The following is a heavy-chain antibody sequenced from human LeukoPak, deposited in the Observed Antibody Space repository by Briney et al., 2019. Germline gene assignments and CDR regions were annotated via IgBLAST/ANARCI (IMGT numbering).Heavy chain of an antibody. Sequence: SETLSLTCTVSGGSISSYYWSWIRQPPGKGLEWIGYIYYSGSTNYNPSLKSRVTISVDTSKNQFSLKLSSVSAADTAVYYCARATSYNTNWYVDYWGQGTLVTVSS. D-gene: IGHD6-13*01. V-gene: IGHV4-59*12. CDR3: ARATSYNTNWYVDY. J-gene: IGHJ4*02. CDR2: IYYSGST. CDR1: GGSISSYY.